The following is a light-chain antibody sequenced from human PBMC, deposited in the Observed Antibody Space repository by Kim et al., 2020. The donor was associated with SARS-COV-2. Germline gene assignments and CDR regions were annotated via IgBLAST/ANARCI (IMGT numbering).Light chain of an antibody. V-gene: IGLV2-14*03. Sequence: QSITISCTGTSSDLGSYNYVSWYQQHPGKAPKLMIYAVSNRPSGVSNRFSGSKSGNTASLTISGLQAEDEADYYCSSYTRGGTNYVFGTGTKVTVL. CDR2: AVS. CDR3: SSYTRGGTNYV. CDR1: SSDLGSYNY. J-gene: IGLJ1*01.